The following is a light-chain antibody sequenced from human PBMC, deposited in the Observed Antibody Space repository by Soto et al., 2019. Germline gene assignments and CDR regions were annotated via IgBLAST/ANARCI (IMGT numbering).Light chain of an antibody. J-gene: IGKJ2*01. V-gene: IGKV3-20*01. Sequence: EKVLAQAPGTLSLSPGERATLSCRASQSVSTKLAWYQQKPGQAPRLLIYGASSRATGIPDRFSGSGSGTDFTLTISRLEPEDFAVYYCQQYGSSPMYTFGQGTKVDIK. CDR1: QSVSTK. CDR3: QQYGSSPMYT. CDR2: GAS.